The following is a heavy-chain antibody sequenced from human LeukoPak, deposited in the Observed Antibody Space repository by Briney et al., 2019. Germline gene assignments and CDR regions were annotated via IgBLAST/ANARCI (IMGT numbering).Heavy chain of an antibody. CDR1: GGTFSSYA. CDR2: IIPIFGTA. V-gene: IGHV1-69*13. CDR3: ARDRGYCSRNSCYGNFDY. J-gene: IGHJ4*02. D-gene: IGHD2-2*01. Sequence: GASVKVSCKASGGTFSSYAISWVRQAPGQGLEWMGGIIPIFGTANYAQKFQGRVKITADESTSTAYMELSSLRFEDTAVYYCARDRGYCSRNSCYGNFDYWGQGTLVTVSS.